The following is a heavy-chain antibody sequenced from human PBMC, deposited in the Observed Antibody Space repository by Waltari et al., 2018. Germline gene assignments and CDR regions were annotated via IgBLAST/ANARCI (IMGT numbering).Heavy chain of an antibody. Sequence: VQLVQSGAEVKKPGSSVMVSCKVSGGTFSSYSISWVRQAPGHWLEWMGGIIPIFGTANYAQKLQGRVTITADESTSTAYMELSSLRAEDTAVYYCARGRSGYDYITYYYYGMDVWGQGTTVTVSS. CDR3: ARGRSGYDYITYYYYGMDV. CDR1: GGTFSSYS. D-gene: IGHD5-12*01. V-gene: IGHV1-69*01. CDR2: IIPIFGTA. J-gene: IGHJ6*02.